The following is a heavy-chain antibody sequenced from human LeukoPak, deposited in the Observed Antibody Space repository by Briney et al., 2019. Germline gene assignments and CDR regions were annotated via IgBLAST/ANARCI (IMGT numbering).Heavy chain of an antibody. J-gene: IGHJ5*02. D-gene: IGHD6-19*01. V-gene: IGHV4-59*01. CDR3: ARATSYSSGWNWFDP. CDR2: IYYSGST. Sequence: PSETLSLTCTVSGGSISSYYWSWIRQPPGKGLEWIGYIYYSGSTNYNPSLKSRVTISVDTSKNQFSLKLSSVTAADTAVYYCARATSYSSGWNWFDPWGQGTLVTVSS. CDR1: GGSISSYY.